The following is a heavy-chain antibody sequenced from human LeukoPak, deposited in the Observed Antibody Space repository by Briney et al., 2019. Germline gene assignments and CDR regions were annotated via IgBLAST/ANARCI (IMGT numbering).Heavy chain of an antibody. CDR2: ISSSSSYI. Sequence: PGGSLRLSCVASGFTLSSYSINWVRQAPGKGLEWVSSISSSSSYIYYADSVKGRYTISRDNAKKSLYLQMNSLRAEDTAVYYCARVPERYYYYYMDVWGKGTTVTISS. J-gene: IGHJ6*03. CDR3: ARVPERYYYYYMDV. V-gene: IGHV3-21*01. CDR1: GFTLSSYS.